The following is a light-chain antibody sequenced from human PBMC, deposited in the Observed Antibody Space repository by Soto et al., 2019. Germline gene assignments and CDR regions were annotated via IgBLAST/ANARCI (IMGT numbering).Light chain of an antibody. J-gene: IGLJ3*02. V-gene: IGLV1-44*01. Sequence: QSVLTQPPSASGTPGQRVTISCSGSSSNIGSKSVNWYQQLPGTAPKLLIHSNSQRPSGVPDRFSGSKSGTSASLGISGLQSEDEADYYCAAWDDSLSGPVFGGGTKLTVL. CDR3: AAWDDSLSGPV. CDR1: SSNIGSKS. CDR2: SNS.